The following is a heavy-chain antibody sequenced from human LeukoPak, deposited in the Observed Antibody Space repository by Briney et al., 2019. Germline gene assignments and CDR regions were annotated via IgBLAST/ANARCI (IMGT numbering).Heavy chain of an antibody. J-gene: IGHJ4*02. CDR2: INLNTGGT. Sequence: ASVKVSCKASGYTFTGYFIHWVRQAPGQGLEWMGWINLNTGGTKYAQRFQGRVTMTKDTSITTAYMELSRLRSDDTAVYFCAREYSSSSWVFDFWGQGTLVTVSS. D-gene: IGHD6-6*01. V-gene: IGHV1-2*02. CDR3: AREYSSSSWVFDF. CDR1: GYTFTGYF.